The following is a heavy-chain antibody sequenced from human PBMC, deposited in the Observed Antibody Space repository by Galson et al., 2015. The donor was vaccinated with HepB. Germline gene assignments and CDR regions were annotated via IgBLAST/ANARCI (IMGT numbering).Heavy chain of an antibody. CDR2: ISYDGDNK. D-gene: IGHD3-10*01. CDR3: VRGSRGGAFDL. V-gene: IGHV3-30-3*01. Sequence: SLRLSCAASGFTFSTSPMNWVRQAPGKGLEWVAIISYDGDNKFYAESVKGRFTVSRDNSEMTLSLQMNSLRAEDTALYYCVRGSRGGAFDLWGQGTVVTVSA. J-gene: IGHJ3*01. CDR1: GFTFSTSP.